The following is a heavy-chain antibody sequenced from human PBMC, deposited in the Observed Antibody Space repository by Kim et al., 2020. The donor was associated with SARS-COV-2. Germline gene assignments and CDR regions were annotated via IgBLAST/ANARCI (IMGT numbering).Heavy chain of an antibody. CDR1: GYTFTSYY. V-gene: IGHV1-46*01. CDR2: INPSGGST. Sequence: ASVKVSCKASGYTFTSYYMHWVRQAPGQGLEWMGIINPSGGSTSYAQKFQGRVTMTRDTSTSTVYMELSSLRSEDTAVYYCARDGDSGGGYYYGMDVWGQGTTVTVSS. D-gene: IGHD1-26*01. J-gene: IGHJ6*02. CDR3: ARDGDSGGGYYYGMDV.